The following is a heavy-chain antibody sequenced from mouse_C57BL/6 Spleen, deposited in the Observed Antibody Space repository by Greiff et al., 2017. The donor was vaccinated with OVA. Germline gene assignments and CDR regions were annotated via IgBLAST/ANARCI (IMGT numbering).Heavy chain of an antibody. V-gene: IGHV5-4*01. D-gene: IGHD1-1*01. CDR3: ARKLYYGSSYGFAY. Sequence: EVQRVESGGGLVKPGGSLKLSCAASGFTFSSYAMSWVRQTPEKRLEWVATISDGGSYTYYPDNVKGRFTISRDNAKNNLYLQMSHLKSEDTAMYYCARKLYYGSSYGFAYWGQGTLVTVSA. CDR1: GFTFSSYA. J-gene: IGHJ3*01. CDR2: ISDGGSYT.